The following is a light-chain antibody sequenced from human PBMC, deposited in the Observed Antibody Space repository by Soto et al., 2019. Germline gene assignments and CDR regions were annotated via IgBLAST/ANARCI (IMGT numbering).Light chain of an antibody. CDR1: QSVLYRSNKKNY. CDR3: QQYYSALRT. CDR2: WAS. J-gene: IGKJ2*01. Sequence: DSVMTQTPDSLAVSLGERATINCKSSQSVLYRSNKKNYLAWYQQRPGQPPKLLIYWASTRESGVPDRFSGSGSATDLTLTISGLQAEDVAIYYCQQYYSALRTFGQGTKLEIK. V-gene: IGKV4-1*01.